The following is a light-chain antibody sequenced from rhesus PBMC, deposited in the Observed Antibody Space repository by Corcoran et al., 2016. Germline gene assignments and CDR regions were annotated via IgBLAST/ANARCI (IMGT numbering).Light chain of an antibody. CDR3: QQNSSSPYS. Sequence: DIQMTQSPSSLSASVGDTVTITCRASQSISSWLACYQQKPGKAPKLLIYKASILQSGVPSRFSGSGAGTDFTLTIRSLQSEDFATYYCQQNSSSPYSFGQGTKVEIK. J-gene: IGKJ2*01. CDR1: QSISSW. V-gene: IGKV1-22*01. CDR2: KAS.